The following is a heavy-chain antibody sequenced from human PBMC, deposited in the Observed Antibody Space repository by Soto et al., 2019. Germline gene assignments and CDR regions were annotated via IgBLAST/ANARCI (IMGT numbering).Heavy chain of an antibody. CDR1: GYTFTSYG. CDR2: ISAYNGNT. Sequence: QVQLVQSGAEVKKPGASGKVSCKASGYTFTSYGISWVRQAPGQGREWMGWISAYNGNTNYAQKFQGRVTMTTDTSTSTAYREQRSLRSDDTAVYYCARGGCSSTSCYTGFDYWGQGTLVTVSS. CDR3: ARGGCSSTSCYTGFDY. D-gene: IGHD2-2*02. J-gene: IGHJ4*02. V-gene: IGHV1-18*04.